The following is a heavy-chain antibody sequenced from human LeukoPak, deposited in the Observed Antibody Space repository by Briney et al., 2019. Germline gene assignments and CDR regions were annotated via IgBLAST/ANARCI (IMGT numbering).Heavy chain of an antibody. J-gene: IGHJ6*02. V-gene: IGHV4-34*01. CDR2: INHSGST. CDR1: GFTFSSYW. Sequence: GSLRLSCAASGFTFSSYWMSWVRQAPGKGLEWIGEINHSGSTNYNPSLKSRVTISVDTSKNQFSLKLSSVTAADTAVYYCARGKDYYDSNGMDVWGQGTTVTVSS. CDR3: ARGKDYYDSNGMDV. D-gene: IGHD3-22*01.